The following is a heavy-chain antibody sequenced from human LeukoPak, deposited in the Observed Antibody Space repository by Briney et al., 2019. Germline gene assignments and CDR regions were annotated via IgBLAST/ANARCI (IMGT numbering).Heavy chain of an antibody. Sequence: PGGSLRLSCAASGFTFDDYAMHWVRQAPGKGLEWVSGISWNSGSIGYADSVKGRFTISRDNAKNSLYLQMNSLRAEDTALYYCAKDISRYYDSRGYHLDYYYYYGMDVWGQGTTVTVSS. V-gene: IGHV3-9*01. CDR2: ISWNSGSI. CDR3: AKDISRYYDSRGYHLDYYYYYGMDV. D-gene: IGHD3-22*01. CDR1: GFTFDDYA. J-gene: IGHJ6*02.